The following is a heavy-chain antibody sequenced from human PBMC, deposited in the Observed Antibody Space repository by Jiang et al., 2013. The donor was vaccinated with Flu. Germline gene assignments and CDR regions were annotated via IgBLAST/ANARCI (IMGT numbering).Heavy chain of an antibody. V-gene: IGHV1-3*01. D-gene: IGHD2-15*01. Sequence: GAEVKKPGASVKVSCKASGYTFTSYAMHWVRQAPGQRLEWMGWINAGNGNTKYSQKFQGRVTITRDTSASTAYMELSSLRSEDTAVYYCAVGGDCSGGSCSWDRRFDPWGQGTLV. CDR1: GYTFTSYA. CDR3: AVGGDCSGGSCSWDRRFDP. J-gene: IGHJ5*02. CDR2: INAGNGNT.